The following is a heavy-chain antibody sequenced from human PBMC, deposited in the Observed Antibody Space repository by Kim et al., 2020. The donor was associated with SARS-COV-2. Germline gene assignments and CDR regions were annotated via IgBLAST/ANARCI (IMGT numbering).Heavy chain of an antibody. V-gene: IGHV3-30*04. D-gene: IGHD3-22*01. CDR1: GFTFSSYA. CDR3: ARERWYYYDISGPPRSPRDDAFDV. J-gene: IGHJ3*01. CDR2: IPYDGSHK. Sequence: GGSLRLSCAASGFTFSSYAMHWVRQAPSKGLEWVAIIPYDGSHKYYADSVKGRFTISRDNSKNTLYLQMNSLRAEDTAVYYCARERWYYYDISGPPRSPRDDAFDVWGQGTMVTVSS.